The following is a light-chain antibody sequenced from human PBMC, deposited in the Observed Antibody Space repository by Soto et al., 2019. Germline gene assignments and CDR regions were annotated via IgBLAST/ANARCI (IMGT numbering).Light chain of an antibody. CDR2: DVS. J-gene: IGLJ2*01. CDR1: SSDVGGYNY. CDR3: SSYTSSSTLVV. V-gene: IGLV2-14*01. Sequence: QSALTQPASVSGSPGQSITISCTGTSSDVGGYNYVSWYQQHPGKDPKLMIYDVSNRPSGVSNRFSGSKSGNMASLTISGLQSEAEAGYYCSSYTSSSTLVVFGGGTELTVL.